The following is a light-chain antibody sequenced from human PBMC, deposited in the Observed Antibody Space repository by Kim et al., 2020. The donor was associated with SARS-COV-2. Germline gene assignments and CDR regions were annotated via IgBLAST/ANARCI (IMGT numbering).Light chain of an antibody. CDR2: GKN. J-gene: IGLJ3*02. V-gene: IGLV3-19*01. Sequence: ALGQTVRITCQGDSLRNFDASWYQQKPGQAPLLVITGKNNRPSGISDRFSGSSSGNTASLTISGAPAEDEADYYCNSRDNSGNHWVFGGGTQLTVL. CDR3: NSRDNSGNHWV. CDR1: SLRNFD.